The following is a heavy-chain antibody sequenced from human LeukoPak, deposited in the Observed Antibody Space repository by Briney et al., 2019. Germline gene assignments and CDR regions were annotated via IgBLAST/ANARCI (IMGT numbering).Heavy chain of an antibody. CDR2: ISSSGRTI. CDR3: ARERFGELSY. CDR1: GFTFSSYE. Sequence: GGSLRLSCAASGFTFSSYEMNWVRQAPGKGLEWVSYISSSGRTIYYADSVKGRFTISRDNAKNSLYLQMNSLRAEDTAVYYCARERFGELSYWGQGTLVTVSS. V-gene: IGHV3-48*03. J-gene: IGHJ4*02. D-gene: IGHD3-10*01.